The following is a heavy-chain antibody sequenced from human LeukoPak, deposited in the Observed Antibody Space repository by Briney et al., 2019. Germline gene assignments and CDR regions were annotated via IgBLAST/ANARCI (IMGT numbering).Heavy chain of an antibody. CDR1: GFTFSNYA. D-gene: IGHD4-17*01. J-gene: IGHJ4*02. V-gene: IGHV3-23*01. CDR3: AKGHDYGDF. Sequence: GESLRLSCAASGFTFSNYAMSWVRQAPGKGLEWVSAISGSGGSTFYADSVKGRFTISRDNSKNTLYLQTNSLRAEDTAVYYCAKGHDYGDFWGQGTLVTVSS. CDR2: ISGSGGST.